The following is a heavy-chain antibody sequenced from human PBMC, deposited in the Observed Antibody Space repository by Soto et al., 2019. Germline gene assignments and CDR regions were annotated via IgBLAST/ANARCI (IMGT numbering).Heavy chain of an antibody. Sequence: SETLSLTCTVSGASMNSYHWSWIRQPAGKGLEWIGYVYNSGSTNYNPSLKSRVTISEDTSKSQFSLKVNSMTAADTAVYYCARYRREAVAGYTLDNWGQGILVTVSS. CDR3: ARYRREAVAGYTLDN. D-gene: IGHD6-13*01. J-gene: IGHJ4*02. CDR2: VYNSGST. V-gene: IGHV4-4*07. CDR1: GASMNSYH.